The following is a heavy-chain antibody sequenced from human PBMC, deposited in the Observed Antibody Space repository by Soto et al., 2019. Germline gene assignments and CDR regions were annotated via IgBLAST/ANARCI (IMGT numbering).Heavy chain of an antibody. J-gene: IGHJ4*02. Sequence: SETLSLTCTVSGGSISSGDYYWSWIRQPPGKGLEWIGYVYYSGSTYYNPSLKSRVTISVDTSKNQFSLKLSSVTAADTAVYYCARVATIGVCFDYWGQGTLVTVSS. D-gene: IGHD5-12*01. CDR2: VYYSGST. CDR3: ARVATIGVCFDY. V-gene: IGHV4-30-4*01. CDR1: GGSISSGDYY.